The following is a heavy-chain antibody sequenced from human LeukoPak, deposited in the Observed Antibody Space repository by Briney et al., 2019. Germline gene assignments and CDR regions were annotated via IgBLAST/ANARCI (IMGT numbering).Heavy chain of an antibody. CDR1: GFTVSSDY. Sequence: PGGSLRLSCAASGFTVSSDYMSWVRQAPGKGLEWVLVIYSGGSTYYADSVKGRFTISRDNSKNTLHLQMNSLRVEDTAVYYCARDPANYDFWSGYSRMHFQHWGQGTLVTVSS. J-gene: IGHJ1*01. D-gene: IGHD3-3*01. V-gene: IGHV3-53*01. CDR2: IYSGGST. CDR3: ARDPANYDFWSGYSRMHFQH.